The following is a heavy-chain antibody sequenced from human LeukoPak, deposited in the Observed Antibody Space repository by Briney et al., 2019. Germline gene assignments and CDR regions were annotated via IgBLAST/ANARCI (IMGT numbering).Heavy chain of an antibody. CDR1: EFTINNYW. Sequence: GGSLRLSCAASEFTINNYWMHWVRQAPGKGLVWVSRINSDGSRRMYADSVKGRFTISRGNAKNTLYLQMNSLRAEDTATYFCTRGGYCGADNCYSGGDYFDPWGQGTLVTVSS. CDR3: TRGGYCGADNCYSGGDYFDP. V-gene: IGHV3-74*03. J-gene: IGHJ5*02. D-gene: IGHD2-15*01. CDR2: INSDGSRR.